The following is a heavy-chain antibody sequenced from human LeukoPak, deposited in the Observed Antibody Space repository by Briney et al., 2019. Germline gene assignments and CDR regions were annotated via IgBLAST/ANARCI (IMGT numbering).Heavy chain of an antibody. Sequence: GASVKVSCKASGYTFTSYGISWVRQAPGQGLEWMGWINPNSGGTNYAQKFQGRVTMTRDTSISTAYMELSRLRSDDTAVYYCASTPYGSGSYYTPDYYYYYMDVWGKGTTVTVSS. J-gene: IGHJ6*03. CDR1: GYTFTSYG. CDR2: INPNSGGT. V-gene: IGHV1-2*02. D-gene: IGHD3-10*01. CDR3: ASTPYGSGSYYTPDYYYYYMDV.